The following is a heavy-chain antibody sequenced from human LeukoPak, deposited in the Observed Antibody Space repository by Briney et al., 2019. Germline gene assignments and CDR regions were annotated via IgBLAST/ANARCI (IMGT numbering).Heavy chain of an antibody. Sequence: EASVKVSCKASGYTFTSYGISWVRQAPGQGLEWMGWISAYNGNTNYAQKLQGRVTMTTDTSTSTAYMELRSLRSDDTAVYYCARDPSITMVRGVITTMTQVWGQGTLVTVSS. CDR1: GYTFTSYG. CDR2: ISAYNGNT. V-gene: IGHV1-18*01. J-gene: IGHJ4*02. D-gene: IGHD3-10*01. CDR3: ARDPSITMVRGVITTMTQV.